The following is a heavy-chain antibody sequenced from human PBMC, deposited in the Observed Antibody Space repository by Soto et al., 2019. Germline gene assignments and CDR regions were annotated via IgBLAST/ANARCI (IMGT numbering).Heavy chain of an antibody. D-gene: IGHD2-2*01. CDR3: ARGGGYCSSTSCYWNWFDP. CDR1: GGTFSSYA. CDR2: IIPIFGTA. Sequence: QVQLVQSGAEVKKPGSSVKVSCKASGGTFSSYAISWVRQAPGQGLEWMGGIIPIFGTANYAQKFQGRVTITADESTSTAYMELSSLGSEDTAVYYCARGGGYCSSTSCYWNWFDPWGQGTLVTVSS. J-gene: IGHJ5*02. V-gene: IGHV1-69*01.